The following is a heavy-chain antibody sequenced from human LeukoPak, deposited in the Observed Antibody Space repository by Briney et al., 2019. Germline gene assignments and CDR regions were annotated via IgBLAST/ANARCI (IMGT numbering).Heavy chain of an antibody. Sequence: GGSLRLSCAASGFTVSNNFMSWVRQAPGQGLEWVSLISGGGGTYYAASVKGRFTISRGNSENSLYLQMNSLRPEDTAAYYCARVVDSTRAFHIWGQGTLVTVSS. CDR2: ISGGGGT. D-gene: IGHD2-21*01. J-gene: IGHJ3*02. CDR1: GFTVSNNF. V-gene: IGHV3-66*01. CDR3: ARVVDSTRAFHI.